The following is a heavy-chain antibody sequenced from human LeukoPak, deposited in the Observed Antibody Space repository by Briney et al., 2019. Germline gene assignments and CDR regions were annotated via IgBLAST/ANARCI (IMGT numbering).Heavy chain of an antibody. J-gene: IGHJ4*02. CDR2: IWYDGSNK. CDR1: GFTFSSYG. CDR3: AREGGLDSGVVSPFDY. V-gene: IGHV3-33*01. Sequence: PGGSLRLSCAASGFTFSSYGMHWVRQAPGKGLEWVAVIWYDGSNKYYADSVKGRFTISRDNSKNTLYLQMNSLRAEDTAVYYCAREGGLDSGVVSPFDYWGQGTLVTVSS. D-gene: IGHD3-3*01.